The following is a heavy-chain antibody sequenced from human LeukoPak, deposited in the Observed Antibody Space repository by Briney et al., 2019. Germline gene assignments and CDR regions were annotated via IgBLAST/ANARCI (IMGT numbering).Heavy chain of an antibody. J-gene: IGHJ4*02. CDR1: GFTFTTSA. Sequence: ASVKVSCKASGFTFTTSAVQWVRQARGQRLEWIGWIVVGSGNTNYAQKFQERVTITRDMSTSTAYIELSSLRAEDTAVYYCANGNSDGWYYFDFWGQGTLVTVSS. CDR3: ANGNSDGWYYFDF. CDR2: IVVGSGNT. V-gene: IGHV1-58*01. D-gene: IGHD6-19*01.